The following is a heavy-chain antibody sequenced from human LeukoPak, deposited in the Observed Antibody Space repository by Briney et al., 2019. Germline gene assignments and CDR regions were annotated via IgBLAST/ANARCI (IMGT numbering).Heavy chain of an antibody. CDR1: GFTFSTFA. CDR2: IFPSGGEI. J-gene: IGHJ4*02. CDR3: ATYRQVLLPFES. Sequence: PGGSLRLSCAASGFTFSTFAMIWVRQPPGKGLEWVSSIFPSGGEIHYADSVRGRFTISRDNSKSTLSLQRDSLRVEDTAIYYCATYRQVLLPFESWGQGTLVTVSS. D-gene: IGHD2-8*02. V-gene: IGHV3-23*01.